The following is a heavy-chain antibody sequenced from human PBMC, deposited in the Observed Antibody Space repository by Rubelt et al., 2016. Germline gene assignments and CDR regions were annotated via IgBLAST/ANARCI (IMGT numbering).Heavy chain of an antibody. CDR3: ARTTGPIDC. CDR2: TYYRSKWYN. D-gene: IGHD1-1*01. Sequence: QVQLQRSGPRLVKPSQTLSLTCAISGDSVSANSAAWNWIRQSPSRGLEWLGRTYYRSKWYNEYAPSVKSRITVNPDTSRNQVSLRRNSVTPEDTAVYYCARTTGPIDCWGQGTLVTVSS. V-gene: IGHV6-1*01. J-gene: IGHJ4*02. CDR1: GDSVSANSAA.